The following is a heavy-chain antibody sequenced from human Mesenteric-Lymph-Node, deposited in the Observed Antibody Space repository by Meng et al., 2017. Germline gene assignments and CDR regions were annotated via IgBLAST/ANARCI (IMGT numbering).Heavy chain of an antibody. CDR2: ISSSSSYI. CDR3: ARGDGSYYEGFRY. V-gene: IGHV3-21*01. Sequence: GESLKISCAASGFTFSSYSMNWVRQAPGKGLEWVSSISSSSSYIYYADSVKVRFTISRANAKNSLYLQMNSLRAEDTVVYYCARGDGSYYEGFRYWGQGTLVTVSS. CDR1: GFTFSSYS. J-gene: IGHJ4*02. D-gene: IGHD1-26*01.